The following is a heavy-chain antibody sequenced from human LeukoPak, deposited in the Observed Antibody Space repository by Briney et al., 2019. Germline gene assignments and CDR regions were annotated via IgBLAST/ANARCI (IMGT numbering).Heavy chain of an antibody. CDR3: ARGAFGVYAFDI. V-gene: IGHV3-74*01. Sequence: GGSLRLSCAASGFTLSNYWTRWVRQAPGKGLVWVSRISTDGSSTNYADSVRGRFTISRDNAKNTVYVQMNSLRAEDTAVYYCARGAFGVYAFDIWGQGTVVTVSS. D-gene: IGHD3-3*01. J-gene: IGHJ3*02. CDR2: ISTDGSST. CDR1: GFTLSNYW.